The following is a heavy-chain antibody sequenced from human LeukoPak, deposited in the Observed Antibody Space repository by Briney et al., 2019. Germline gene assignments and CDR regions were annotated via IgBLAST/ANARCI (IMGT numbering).Heavy chain of an antibody. CDR1: GGSFSGYY. CDR3: ARRARVWFGEKGWFDP. CDR2: INHSGST. J-gene: IGHJ5*02. Sequence: SETLSLTCAVYGGSFSGYYWSWIRQPPGKGLEWIGEINHSGSTNYNPSLKSRVTISVDTSKNQFSLKLSSVTAADTAVYYCARRARVWFGEKGWFDPWGQGTLVTVSS. D-gene: IGHD3-10*01. V-gene: IGHV4-34*01.